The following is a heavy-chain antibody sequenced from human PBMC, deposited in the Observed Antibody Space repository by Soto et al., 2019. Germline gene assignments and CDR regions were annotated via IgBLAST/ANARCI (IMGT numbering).Heavy chain of an antibody. J-gene: IGHJ4*02. CDR2: IYYSGST. V-gene: IGHV4-59*01. D-gene: IGHD4-4*01. CDR3: ARAKSNYQTFDH. Sequence: SETLSLTCTVSGDSMSSYYWSWIRQPPGKGLEWIGYIYYSGSTTYNPSLRSRVTMSVDTSKNQFSLRLSSVTAADPAVYYCARAKSNYQTFDHWGQGSQVTVSS. CDR1: GDSMSSYY.